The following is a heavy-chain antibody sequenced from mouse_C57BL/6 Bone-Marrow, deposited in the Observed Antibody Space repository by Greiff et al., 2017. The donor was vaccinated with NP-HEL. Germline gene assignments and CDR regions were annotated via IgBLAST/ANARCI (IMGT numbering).Heavy chain of an antibody. CDR1: GYTFTSYW. J-gene: IGHJ3*01. V-gene: IGHV1-69*01. CDR3: ARGGYSFAY. Sequence: VQLQQPGAELVMPGASVKLSCKASGYTFTSYWMHWVKQRPGQGLEWIGEIDPSDSYTNYTQKFKGKSTLTVDKSSSTAYMQLSSLTSEDSAVYYCARGGYSFAYWGQGTLVTVSA. CDR2: IDPSDSYT. D-gene: IGHD2-12*01.